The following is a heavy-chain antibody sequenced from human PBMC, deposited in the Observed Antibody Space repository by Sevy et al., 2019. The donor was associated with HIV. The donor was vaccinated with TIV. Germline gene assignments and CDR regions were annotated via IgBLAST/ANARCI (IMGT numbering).Heavy chain of an antibody. V-gene: IGHV1-24*01. D-gene: IGHD3-22*01. J-gene: IGHJ4*02. CDR1: GYTLTRLS. CDR3: ATTKDYYDSSGCPFDY. CDR2: FDPEDGET. Sequence: ASVKVSCKVSGYTLTRLSMHWVRQAPGKGLEWMGSFDPEDGETIYAQNFQGRVTMTEDTSTDTAYMELSSLRSEDTAVYFCATTKDYYDSSGCPFDYWGQGTLVTVSS.